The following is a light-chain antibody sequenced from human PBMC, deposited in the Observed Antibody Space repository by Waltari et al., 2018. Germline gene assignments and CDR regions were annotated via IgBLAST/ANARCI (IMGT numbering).Light chain of an antibody. V-gene: IGKV4-1*01. CDR2: WAS. CDR3: QQYYDVPYT. J-gene: IGKJ2*01. CDR1: QNLLWRSNKKNY. Sequence: DVVMTQSPDSLSVSLGERAPSNRKSSQNLLWRSNKKNYLVWYQQNPGQPPKVLFFWASTREPGVPDRFSASGSETDFTLTVNGLQAEDVAIYYCQQYYDVPYTFGQGTRLEIK.